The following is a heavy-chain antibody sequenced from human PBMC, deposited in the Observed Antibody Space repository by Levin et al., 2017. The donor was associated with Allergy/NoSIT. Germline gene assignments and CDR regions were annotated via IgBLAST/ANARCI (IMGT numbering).Heavy chain of an antibody. V-gene: IGHV3-48*02. CDR2: IDVGSTTI. Sequence: GGSLRLSCAASGFTFSISSMNWVRQAPGKGLEWVSYIDVGSTTIYYADSVKGRFTVSRDNAKNSLYLQMNSLRDEDTAVYYCARDGGDYDYIWGSYRSGNDAFDMWGQGTMVTVSS. CDR3: ARDGGDYDYIWGSYRSGNDAFDM. D-gene: IGHD3-16*02. J-gene: IGHJ3*02. CDR1: GFTFSISS.